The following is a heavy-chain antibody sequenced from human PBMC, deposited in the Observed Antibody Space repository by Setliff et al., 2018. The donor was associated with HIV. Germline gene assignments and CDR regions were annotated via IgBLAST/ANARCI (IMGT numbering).Heavy chain of an antibody. V-gene: IGHV4-4*08. J-gene: IGHJ3*02. D-gene: IGHD3-3*01. Sequence: PSETLSLTCSFSGGSISGHYWSWIRQTPGKGLEWIATIYTTERISYNPSLRSRVTISGDRSKNQFSLKLTSVTAADTAVYYCARPLSESYNFWGDAFAIWGQGTMVTVSS. CDR1: GGSISGHY. CDR2: IYTTERI. CDR3: ARPLSESYNFWGDAFAI.